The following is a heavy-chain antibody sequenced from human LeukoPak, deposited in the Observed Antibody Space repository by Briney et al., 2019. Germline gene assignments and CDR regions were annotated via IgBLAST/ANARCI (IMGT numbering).Heavy chain of an antibody. V-gene: IGHV3-23*01. CDR3: ASSAVADLEGDYYYYYYMDV. CDR2: ISGSGGST. J-gene: IGHJ6*03. Sequence: GGSLRLSCAASGFTFSSYAMSWVRQAPGKGLEWVSAISGSGGSTYYADSVKGRFTISRDNSKNTLYLQMNSLRAEDTAVYYCASSAVADLEGDYYYYYYMDVWGKGTTVTVSS. CDR1: GFTFSSYA. D-gene: IGHD6-19*01.